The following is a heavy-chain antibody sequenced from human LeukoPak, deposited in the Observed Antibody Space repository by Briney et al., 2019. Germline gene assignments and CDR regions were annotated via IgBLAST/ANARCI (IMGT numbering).Heavy chain of an antibody. CDR1: GFTFSSYA. J-gene: IGHJ4*02. D-gene: IGHD7-27*01. V-gene: IGHV3-7*01. CDR2: IKQDGGDE. CDR3: AREFWGPDY. Sequence: PGGSLRLSCAASGFTFSSYAMSWVRQAPGKGLEWVANIKQDGGDEHYVDSVKGRFTISRDNAKNSLYLQMNNLRAEDTAVYYCAREFWGPDYWGQGTLVTVSS.